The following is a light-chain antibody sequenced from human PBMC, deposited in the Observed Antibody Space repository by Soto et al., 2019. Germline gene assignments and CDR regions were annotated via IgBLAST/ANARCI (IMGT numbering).Light chain of an antibody. CDR2: AAS. CDR3: QQLNSYPFT. CDR1: RSISNY. J-gene: IGKJ4*01. V-gene: IGKV1-39*01. Sequence: DIQMTQSPSSLSASVGDRVTITCRASRSISNYLNWYQQKPGKAPELLIYAASTLHSGVPSRFSGSGSGTDFTLTISSLQPEDFATYYCQQLNSYPFTFGGGTQGGDQT.